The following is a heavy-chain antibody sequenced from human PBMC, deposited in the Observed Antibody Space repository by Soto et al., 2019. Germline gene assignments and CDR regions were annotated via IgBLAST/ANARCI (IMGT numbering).Heavy chain of an antibody. J-gene: IGHJ3*01. CDR1: GGTFSSYA. Sequence: QVQLVQSGAEVKKPGSSVKVSCKASGGTFSSYAISWVRQAPGQGLEWMGGIIPIFGTANYAQKFQGRVTITADESTSTAYMELGSLRSEDTAVYYCARDKLAYCGGDCYSLAFDFWGQGTMVTVSS. CDR3: ARDKLAYCGGDCYSLAFDF. CDR2: IIPIFGTA. V-gene: IGHV1-69*12. D-gene: IGHD2-21*02.